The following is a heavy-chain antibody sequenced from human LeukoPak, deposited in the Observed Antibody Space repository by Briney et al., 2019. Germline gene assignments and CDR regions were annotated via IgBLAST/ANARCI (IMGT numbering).Heavy chain of an antibody. CDR2: ISYDGSNK. Sequence: PGGSLRLSCAASGFTFSSYAMHWVRQAPGKGLEWVAVISYDGSNKYYADSVKGRSTISRGNSKNTLYLQMNSLRAEDTAVYYCARVRGHYASTPDAFDIWGQGTMVTVSS. D-gene: IGHD2-2*01. CDR1: GFTFSSYA. J-gene: IGHJ3*02. V-gene: IGHV3-30*04. CDR3: ARVRGHYASTPDAFDI.